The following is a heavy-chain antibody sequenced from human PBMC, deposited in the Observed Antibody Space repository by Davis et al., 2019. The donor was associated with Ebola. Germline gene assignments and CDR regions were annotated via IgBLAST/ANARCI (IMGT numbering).Heavy chain of an antibody. D-gene: IGHD7-27*01. V-gene: IGHV4-34*01. CDR3: ARGDWGSGYFDY. CDR1: GGSFSGYY. Sequence: PSETLSLTCAVYGGSFSGYYWSWIRQPPGKGLEWIGEINHSGSTNYNPSLKSRVTISVDTSKNQFSLKLSSVTAADTAVYYCARGDWGSGYFDYWGQGTLVTVSS. J-gene: IGHJ4*02. CDR2: INHSGST.